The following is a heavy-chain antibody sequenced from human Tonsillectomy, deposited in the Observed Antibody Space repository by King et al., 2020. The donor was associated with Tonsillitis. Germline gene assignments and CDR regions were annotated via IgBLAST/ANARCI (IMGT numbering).Heavy chain of an antibody. J-gene: IGHJ5*02. CDR1: GYTFPSYD. CDR3: VRGEVSGYCSGGSCYRVDP. CDR2: MNLNSGNT. V-gene: IGHV1-8*01. Sequence: QLVQSGAEVKKPGASVKVSCKASGYTFPSYDINWVRQATGQGLEWMGWMNLNSGNTGYAQKFQGRVTMTRNTSISTAYMELISLRSVDTAVYYCVRGEVSGYCSGGSCYRVDPWGQGTLVTV. D-gene: IGHD2-15*01.